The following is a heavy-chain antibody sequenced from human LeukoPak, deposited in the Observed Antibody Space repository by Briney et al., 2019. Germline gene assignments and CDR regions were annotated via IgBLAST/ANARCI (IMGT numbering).Heavy chain of an antibody. CDR1: GGSISISYY. V-gene: IGHV4-39*01. CDR3: ASYCSSTSCLRRAFDI. CDR2: IYYSGST. D-gene: IGHD2-2*01. Sequence: SETLSLTCTVSGGSISISYYWGWIRQPPGKGLEWIRSIYYSGSTYYNPSLKSRVTISVDTSKNQFSLKLSSVTAADTAVYYCASYCSSTSCLRRAFDIWGQGTMVTVSS. J-gene: IGHJ3*02.